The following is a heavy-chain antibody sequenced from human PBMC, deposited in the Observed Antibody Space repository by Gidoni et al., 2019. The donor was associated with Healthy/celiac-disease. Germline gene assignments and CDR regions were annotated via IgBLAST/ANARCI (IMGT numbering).Heavy chain of an antibody. Sequence: EVQLVESGGGLVQPGRSLRLSCAAPVFPFAAYAMHWVRQAPGKGLEWVSGISWNSGAIGYADSVKGRFTISRDNAKNSLYLQMNSLRAEDTALYYCAKGGIVVIKDAFDIWGQGTTVTVSS. J-gene: IGHJ3*02. CDR2: ISWNSGAI. CDR1: VFPFAAYA. V-gene: IGHV3-9*01. D-gene: IGHD3-22*01. CDR3: AKGGIVVIKDAFDI.